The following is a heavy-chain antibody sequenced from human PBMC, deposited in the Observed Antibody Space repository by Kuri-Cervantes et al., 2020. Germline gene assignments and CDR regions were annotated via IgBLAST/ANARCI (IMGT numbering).Heavy chain of an antibody. CDR3: ARGLRYFDWLLSDWFDP. Sequence: GSLRLSCTVSGGSISSSSYYWGWIRQPPGKGLEWIRSIYYSGSTYYNPSLKSRVTISVDTSKNQFSLKLSSVTAADTAVYYCARGLRYFDWLLSDWFDPWGQGTLVTVSS. CDR1: GGSISSSSYY. D-gene: IGHD3-9*01. V-gene: IGHV4-39*01. CDR2: IYYSGST. J-gene: IGHJ5*02.